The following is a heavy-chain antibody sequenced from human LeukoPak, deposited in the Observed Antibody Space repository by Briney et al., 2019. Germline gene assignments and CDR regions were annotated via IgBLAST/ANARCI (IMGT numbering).Heavy chain of an antibody. CDR2: IGGGGIFT. CDR3: ARVYGESRDY. Sequence: GGPLRLSCAASGFTFSSYTMNWVRRAPGKGLEWVSSIGGGGIFTFYADSLRGRFTISRDDAKNSLYLELNSLRADDTAVYYCARVYGESRDYWGQGTLVTVSS. V-gene: IGHV3-21*01. J-gene: IGHJ4*02. CDR1: GFTFSSYT. D-gene: IGHD3-16*01.